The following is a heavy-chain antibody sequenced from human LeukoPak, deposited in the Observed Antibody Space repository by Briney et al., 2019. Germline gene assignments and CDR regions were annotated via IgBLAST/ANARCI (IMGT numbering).Heavy chain of an antibody. V-gene: IGHV4-38-2*02. Sequence: SETLSLTCTVSGDSISSGNYWGWIRQPPGKGLEWIGYIYQSGSTSYNPSLQSRVTISIDKSKNQFSLKLSSVTAADTAVYYCARDSYYDNSGEGAFDIWGQGTLVTVSS. CDR1: GDSISSGNY. D-gene: IGHD3-22*01. J-gene: IGHJ3*02. CDR2: IYQSGST. CDR3: ARDSYYDNSGEGAFDI.